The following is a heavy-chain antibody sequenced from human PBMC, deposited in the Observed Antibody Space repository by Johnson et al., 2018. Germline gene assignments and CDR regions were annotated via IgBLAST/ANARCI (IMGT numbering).Heavy chain of an antibody. V-gene: IGHV3-33*01. Sequence: VQLVETGGGVVQPGRSLRLSCAASGFTFSTYGMHWVRQAPGKGLEWVAVIWYDGSNKYYVDSVKGRFTISRDNSKNTLYLQMTSLRAEDTAVYYCARDEGDAFDIWGQGTMVTVSS. J-gene: IGHJ3*02. CDR2: IWYDGSNK. CDR1: GFTFSTYG. CDR3: ARDEGDAFDI.